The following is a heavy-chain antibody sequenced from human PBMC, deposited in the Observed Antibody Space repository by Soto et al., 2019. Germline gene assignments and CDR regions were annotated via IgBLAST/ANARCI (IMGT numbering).Heavy chain of an antibody. J-gene: IGHJ5*02. V-gene: IGHV1-18*01. D-gene: IGHD6-19*01. Sequence: ASVKVSCKGSGYAFTPYGITRVRQAPGQGLEWMGWISAHNGNTNYAQKLQGRVTMTTDTSTSTAYMELRSLRSDDTAVYYCARDPPYSSGWYAGFDPRGQGTLVTVSS. CDR3: ARDPPYSSGWYAGFDP. CDR2: ISAHNGNT. CDR1: GYAFTPYG.